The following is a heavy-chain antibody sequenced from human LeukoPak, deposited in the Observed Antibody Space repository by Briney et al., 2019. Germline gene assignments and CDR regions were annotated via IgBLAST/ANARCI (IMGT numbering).Heavy chain of an antibody. CDR3: AKDRIAAAGMWFDP. D-gene: IGHD6-13*01. V-gene: IGHV3-53*01. CDR2: IYSDNT. J-gene: IGHJ5*02. Sequence: GGSLRLSCTVSGFTVSSNSMSWVRQAPGKGLEWVSFIYSDNTHYSDSVKGRFTISRDNSKNTLYLQMNSLRAEDTAVYYCAKDRIAAAGMWFDPWGQGTLVTVSS. CDR1: GFTVSSNS.